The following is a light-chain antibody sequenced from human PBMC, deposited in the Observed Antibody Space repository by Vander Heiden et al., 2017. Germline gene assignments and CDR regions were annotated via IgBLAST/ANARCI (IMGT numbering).Light chain of an antibody. CDR1: KLEDKY. CDR2: QDR. CDR3: QAWDSDILV. V-gene: IGLV3-1*01. Sequence: SYELPQPPSVSASPGQTASITCSGDKLEDKYASWHQQRPGQPLMLVNYQDRKRPSGIPERFSGANSGTTATPTISGTQAVDDDFYYCQAWDSDILVFGGGTKLTVL. J-gene: IGLJ2*01.